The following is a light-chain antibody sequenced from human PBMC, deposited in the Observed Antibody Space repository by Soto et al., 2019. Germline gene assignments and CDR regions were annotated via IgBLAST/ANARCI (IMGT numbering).Light chain of an antibody. J-gene: IGKJ1*01. Sequence: DIQMTQSPSTLSASVGDRVTITCRASQSISSWVAWYQQKPGKGPKLLIYKASHLDSGVPSRFSGSGSGTEFTLTISSLQPEDFAVYYCQQDYNLPWTFGHGTKGDIK. CDR1: QSISSW. CDR3: QQDYNLPWT. CDR2: KAS. V-gene: IGKV1-5*03.